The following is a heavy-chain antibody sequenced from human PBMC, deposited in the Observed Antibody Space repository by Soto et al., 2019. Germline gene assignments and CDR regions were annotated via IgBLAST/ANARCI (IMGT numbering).Heavy chain of an antibody. J-gene: IGHJ4*02. CDR1: GFTFSSYA. Sequence: GGSLRLSCAASGFTFSSYAMSWVRQAPGKGLEWVSAISGSGGSTYYADSVKGRFTISRDNSKNTLYLQMNSLRAEDTAVYYCAKDLLAYDDFWSSYPSPFYYWGQESLVTVSS. CDR2: ISGSGGST. D-gene: IGHD3-3*01. V-gene: IGHV3-23*01. CDR3: AKDLLAYDDFWSSYPSPFYY.